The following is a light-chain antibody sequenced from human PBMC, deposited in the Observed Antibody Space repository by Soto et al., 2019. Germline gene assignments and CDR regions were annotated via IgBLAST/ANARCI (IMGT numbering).Light chain of an antibody. Sequence: QSVLTQPASVSGSPVQSITISCTGTSDDVGGFDYVSWYQHYSGKDPKLMIYEVRYRPSGGSNRFSGSKSGNTASLTISGLQAEDEAYYYCASYTTASTLVFGGGTKLTVL. V-gene: IGLV2-14*01. CDR2: EVR. CDR1: SDDVGGFDY. CDR3: ASYTTASTLV. J-gene: IGLJ2*01.